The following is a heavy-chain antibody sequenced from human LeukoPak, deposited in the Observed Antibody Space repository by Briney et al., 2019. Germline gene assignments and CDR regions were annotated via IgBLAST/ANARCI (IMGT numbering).Heavy chain of an antibody. V-gene: IGHV3-23*01. CDR2: VTNSGGGT. J-gene: IGHJ2*01. CDR3: ARGFRYFDL. CDR1: GFTFSTHD. Sequence: GGSLRLSCAASGFTFSTHDMTWVRRAPGKGLEWVSAVTNSGGGTHYADSVKGWFTISRDNSKNMLYLQMNSLRAEDTAVYYCARGFRYFDLWGRGTLVTVSS.